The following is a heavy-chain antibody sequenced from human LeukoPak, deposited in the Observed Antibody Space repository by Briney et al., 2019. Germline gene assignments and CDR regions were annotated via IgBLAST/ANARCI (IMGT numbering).Heavy chain of an antibody. Sequence: PGESLRLSCAVSGITLSNYGMSWVRQAPGKGLEWVAGISGSGGGTHYADSVKGRFTISRHNSRNTLFLQMNSLRAEDTAVYFCAKRGVVIRVFLVGFHKEANYFDSWGQGALVTVSS. D-gene: IGHD3-10*01. CDR3: AKRGVVIRVFLVGFHKEANYFDS. CDR2: ISGSGGGT. J-gene: IGHJ4*02. V-gene: IGHV3-23*01. CDR1: GITLSNYG.